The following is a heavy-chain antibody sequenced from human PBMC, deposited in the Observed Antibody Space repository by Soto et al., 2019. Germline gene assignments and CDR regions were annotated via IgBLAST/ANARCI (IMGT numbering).Heavy chain of an antibody. Sequence: QVQLVESGGGVVQPGRSLRLSCAASGFTFSSDGMHWVRQAPGKGLEWVAVISYDGSYQYYVDSVKGRFTISRDNSKNTLYLQMNSLRAEDTALYYCAITAMINRDSSTSFDYWGRGTQVTVSS. D-gene: IGHD5-18*01. CDR3: AITAMINRDSSTSFDY. CDR1: GFTFSSDG. CDR2: ISYDGSYQ. V-gene: IGHV3-30*03. J-gene: IGHJ4*02.